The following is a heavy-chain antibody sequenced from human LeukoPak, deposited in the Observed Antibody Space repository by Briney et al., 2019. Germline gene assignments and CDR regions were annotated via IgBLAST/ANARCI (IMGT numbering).Heavy chain of an antibody. CDR1: GFTFSDYY. J-gene: IGHJ5*02. CDR3: ARDDCSGGTCYPDP. Sequence: GGSLRLSCAASGFTFSDYYMTWIRQAPGKGLEWLSYISSSGDTMHYADSVKGRFTISRDNAKHSLYLQMNSLRAEDTALYYCARDDCSGGTCYPDPWGQGTLVIVSS. V-gene: IGHV3-11*01. CDR2: ISSSGDTM. D-gene: IGHD2-15*01.